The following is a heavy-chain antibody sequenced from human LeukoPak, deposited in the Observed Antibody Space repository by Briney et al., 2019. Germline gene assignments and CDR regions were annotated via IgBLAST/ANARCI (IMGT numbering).Heavy chain of an antibody. CDR3: ARDPSGNPYFSDY. Sequence: ASVKVSCKPSGYSFTSYGISWVRQAPGQGLEWVGWINPYNGKTNYAQKVQGRVTVTTDTSTSTAYMELRSLRFDDTAVYYCARDPSGNPYFSDYWGQGTLVTVSS. CDR1: GYSFTSYG. D-gene: IGHD3-3*01. J-gene: IGHJ4*02. CDR2: INPYNGKT. V-gene: IGHV1-18*01.